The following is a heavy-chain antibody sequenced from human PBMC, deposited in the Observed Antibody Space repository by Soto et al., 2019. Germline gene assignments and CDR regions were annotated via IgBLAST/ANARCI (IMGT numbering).Heavy chain of an antibody. D-gene: IGHD6-13*01. J-gene: IGHJ3*02. CDR3: ASGFTAESYSKIGNAFDI. CDR1: GGTFSSYA. Sequence: SVKVSCKASGGTFSSYAISWVRQAPGQGLEWMGGIIPIFGTAKYAQKFQGRVTITADESTSTAYMELSSLRSEDKAVYYCASGFTAESYSKIGNAFDIWGQGTRVTV. V-gene: IGHV1-69*13. CDR2: IIPIFGTA.